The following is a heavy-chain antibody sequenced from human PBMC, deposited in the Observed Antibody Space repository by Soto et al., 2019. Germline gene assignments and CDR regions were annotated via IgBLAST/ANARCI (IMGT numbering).Heavy chain of an antibody. V-gene: IGHV3-23*01. J-gene: IGHJ3*02. Sequence: PGGSLRLSCAASGFTFSGYAMSWVRQAPGKGLEWVSAISGSGGSTYYADSVKGRFIISRDNSKNTLYLKMNSLRAEDTAVYYCAKGGVLWFGELLLGAFDIWGQGTMVTVSS. CDR3: AKGGVLWFGELLLGAFDI. D-gene: IGHD3-10*01. CDR1: GFTFSGYA. CDR2: ISGSGGST.